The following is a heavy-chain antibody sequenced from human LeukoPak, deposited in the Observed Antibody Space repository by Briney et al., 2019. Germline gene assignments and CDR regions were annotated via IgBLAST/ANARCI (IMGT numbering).Heavy chain of an antibody. Sequence: GGSLRLPCAASSSYAMSWVRQAPGKGLEWVSTITSSVGRSYYADSVKGRFTISRDNSKNTLYLQMSSLRVEDTAVYYCAKSNGYFEYWGQGTLVPVSS. D-gene: IGHD3-22*01. CDR2: ITSSVGRS. CDR3: AKSNGYFEY. CDR1: SSYA. V-gene: IGHV3-23*01. J-gene: IGHJ4*02.